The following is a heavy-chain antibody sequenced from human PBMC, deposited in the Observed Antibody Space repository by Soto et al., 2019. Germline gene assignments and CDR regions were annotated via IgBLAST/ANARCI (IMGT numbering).Heavy chain of an antibody. CDR1: GFTFSNYS. CDR3: ARDQGSGSYLGYSGMDA. D-gene: IGHD3-10*01. V-gene: IGHV3-48*02. Sequence: GGSLRLSCAASGFTFSNYSMNWVRQAPGKGLEWVSYISSSSSTIYYADSVKGRFTISRDNAKNSLYLQMNSLRDEDTAVYYCARDQGSGSYLGYSGMDACGQETALTVSS. CDR2: ISSSSSTI. J-gene: IGHJ6*02.